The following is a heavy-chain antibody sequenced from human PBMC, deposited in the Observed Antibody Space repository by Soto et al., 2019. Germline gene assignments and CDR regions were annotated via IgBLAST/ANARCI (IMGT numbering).Heavy chain of an antibody. D-gene: IGHD3-10*01. J-gene: IGHJ4*02. Sequence: TLSVTWSASGGSISSGSCSRGSMRQPPGKGLEWIGSIYYSGSTYYNPSLKSRVTISVDTSKNQFSLKLSSVTAADTAVYYCARGEIGELFFFFDYWGQGTLVTVSS. CDR2: IYYSGST. CDR1: GGSISSGSCS. V-gene: IGHV4-39*01. CDR3: ARGEIGELFFFFDY.